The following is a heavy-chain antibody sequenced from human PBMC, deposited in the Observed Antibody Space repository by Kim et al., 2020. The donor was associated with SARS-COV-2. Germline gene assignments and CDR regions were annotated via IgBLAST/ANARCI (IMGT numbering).Heavy chain of an antibody. V-gene: IGHV4-39*01. J-gene: IGHJ4*02. CDR1: GGSISSSSYY. Sequence: SETLSLTCTVSGGSISSSSYYWGWIRQPPGKGLEWIGSIYYSGSTYYNPSLKSRVTISVDTSKNQCSLKLSSVTAADTAVYYCARQSYSSGRTGDYWGQGTLVTVS. D-gene: IGHD6-19*01. CDR3: ARQSYSSGRTGDY. CDR2: IYYSGST.